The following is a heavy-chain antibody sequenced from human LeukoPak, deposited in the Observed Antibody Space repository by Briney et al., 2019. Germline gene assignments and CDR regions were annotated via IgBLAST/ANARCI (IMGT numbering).Heavy chain of an antibody. CDR1: GFTFSNAW. J-gene: IGHJ4*02. CDR3: TTRLRKRYCSGGSCSLHNFDY. D-gene: IGHD2-15*01. V-gene: IGHV3-15*01. Sequence: GGSLRLSCAASGFTFSNAWMSWVRQAPGEGLEWIGRIKNKTDGGTTDYAAPVKGRFTISRDDSKNTLYLQMNSLKTEDTAMYYCTTRLRKRYCSGGSCSLHNFDYWGQGTLVTVSS. CDR2: IKNKTDGGTT.